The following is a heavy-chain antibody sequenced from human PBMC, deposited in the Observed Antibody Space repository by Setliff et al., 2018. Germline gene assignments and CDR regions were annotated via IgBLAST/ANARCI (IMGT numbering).Heavy chain of an antibody. Sequence: SETLSLTCTVSGGSINSGGYYWSWIRQHPGKGLEWIGYIYYSGSTYYNPSLKSRFTISVDTSKDQFSLKLSSVTAADTAVYYCARDRLLVGARYAMDVWGKGTTVTVSS. D-gene: IGHD1-26*01. CDR2: IYYSGST. CDR1: GGSINSGGYY. V-gene: IGHV4-31*03. CDR3: ARDRLLVGARYAMDV. J-gene: IGHJ6*03.